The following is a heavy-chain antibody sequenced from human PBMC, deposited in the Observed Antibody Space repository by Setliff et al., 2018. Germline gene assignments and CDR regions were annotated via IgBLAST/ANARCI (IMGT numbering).Heavy chain of an antibody. CDR1: GYTFTSYA. D-gene: IGHD3-3*01. J-gene: IGHJ6*02. Sequence: GASVKVSCKASGYTFTSYAISWVRQAPGQGLEWMGGIIPIFGTANYAQKFQGRVTMTRNTSISTAYMELSSLRSEDTAVYYCARDVPFWSGYYTGYYYYYGMDVWGQGTTVTVSS. CDR3: ARDVPFWSGYYTGYYYYYGMDV. V-gene: IGHV1-69*05. CDR2: IIPIFGTA.